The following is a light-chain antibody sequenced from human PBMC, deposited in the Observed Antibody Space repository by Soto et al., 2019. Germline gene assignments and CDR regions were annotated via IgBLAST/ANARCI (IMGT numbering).Light chain of an antibody. Sequence: GDSVTITCRASQNVTTSMAWYQHKPGRAPKLLIFDVSNLESGVPSRFSGGGSETDFTLTISSLQPEDFATYYCQQSHSTPITFGQGTRLENK. CDR3: QQSHSTPIT. CDR1: QNVTTS. V-gene: IGKV1-39*01. CDR2: DVS. J-gene: IGKJ5*01.